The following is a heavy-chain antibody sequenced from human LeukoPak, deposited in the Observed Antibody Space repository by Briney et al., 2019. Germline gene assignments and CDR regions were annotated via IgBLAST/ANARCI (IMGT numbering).Heavy chain of an antibody. CDR1: GFTFSSYG. Sequence: GGSLRLSCAASGFTFSSYGMPWVRQAPGKGLEWVAVIWYDGSNKYYADSVKGRFTISRDNSKNTLYLQMNSLRAEDTAVYYCARDREYSSRPSLPDYWGQGTLVTVSS. D-gene: IGHD6-13*01. CDR2: IWYDGSNK. V-gene: IGHV3-33*01. J-gene: IGHJ4*02. CDR3: ARDREYSSRPSLPDY.